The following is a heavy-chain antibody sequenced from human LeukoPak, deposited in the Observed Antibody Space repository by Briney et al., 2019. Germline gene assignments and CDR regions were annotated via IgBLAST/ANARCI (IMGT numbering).Heavy chain of an antibody. D-gene: IGHD1-26*01. CDR3: AGEVGGSWFDP. Sequence: PSQTLSLTCTVSGGSISSGSHYWSWIRQPAGKGLEWIGRIYSSGNTNHNPSLKSRVTISLDTPKNQFSLNLNSVTAADTAVYYCAGEVGGSWFDPWGLGTLVTVSS. CDR1: GGSISSGSHY. CDR2: IYSSGNT. V-gene: IGHV4-61*02. J-gene: IGHJ5*02.